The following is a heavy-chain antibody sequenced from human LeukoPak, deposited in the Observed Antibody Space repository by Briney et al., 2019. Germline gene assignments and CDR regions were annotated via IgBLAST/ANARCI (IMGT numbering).Heavy chain of an antibody. CDR3: ARGGQSGSADY. V-gene: IGHV3-74*01. CDR2: IHSDGSIT. D-gene: IGHD3-10*01. CDR1: GFTFSSYW. J-gene: IGHJ4*02. Sequence: PGGSLRLSCAASGFTFSSYWMHWVRQVPGKGLVWVSRIHSDGSITRYADSVKGRFTISRDNGKNTLCLQMNSLRAEDTAVYYCARGGQSGSADYWGQGTLVTVSS.